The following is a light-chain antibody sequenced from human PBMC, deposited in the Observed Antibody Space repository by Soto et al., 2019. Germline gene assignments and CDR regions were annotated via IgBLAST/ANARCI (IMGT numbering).Light chain of an antibody. V-gene: IGKV1-39*01. J-gene: IGKJ3*01. CDR1: QSISSY. CDR3: QQSYSTPLFT. Sequence: DIQMTQSPSSLSASVGYRVTITCRSSQSISSYLNWYQQKPGKAPKLLIYAASSLQSGVPSRFSGSGSGTDFTLTISSLQPEDFATYYCQQSYSTPLFTFGPGTKVDI. CDR2: AAS.